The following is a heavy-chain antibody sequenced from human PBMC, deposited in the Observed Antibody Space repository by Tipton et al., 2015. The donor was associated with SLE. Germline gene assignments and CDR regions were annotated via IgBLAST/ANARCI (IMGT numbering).Heavy chain of an antibody. D-gene: IGHD1-7*01. CDR3: ARRYNWNYKDYFDY. CDR2: IADTGSP. V-gene: IGHV4-34*01. Sequence: TLSLTCAVYGGSFSGYYWTWIRQPPGQGLEWIGEIADTGSPHYHPSLKSRVTISLDTSKSQFSLILNSLTAADTAVYYCARRYNWNYKDYFDYWGQGTPVTVPS. J-gene: IGHJ4*02. CDR1: GGSFSGYY.